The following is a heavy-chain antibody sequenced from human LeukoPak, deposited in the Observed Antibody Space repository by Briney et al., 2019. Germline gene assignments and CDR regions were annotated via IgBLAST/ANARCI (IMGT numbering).Heavy chain of an antibody. CDR1: GGSISSSSYY. Sequence: SETLSLTCTVSGGSISSSSYYWGWIRQPPGKGLEWIGSIYYSGSTYYNPSLKSRVTTSVDTSKNQFSLKLSSVTAADTAVYYCAFSYYDFWSGYFSGPYYYYMDVWGKGTTVTVSS. D-gene: IGHD3-3*01. CDR3: AFSYYDFWSGYFSGPYYYYMDV. CDR2: IYYSGST. J-gene: IGHJ6*03. V-gene: IGHV4-39*01.